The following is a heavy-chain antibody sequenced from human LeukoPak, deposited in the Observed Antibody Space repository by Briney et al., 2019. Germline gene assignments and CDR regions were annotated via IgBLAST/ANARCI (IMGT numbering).Heavy chain of an antibody. CDR1: GGSFSGYY. J-gene: IGHJ5*02. Sequence: PSETLSLTCAVYGGSFSGYYWSWIRQPPGKGLERIGEINHSGSTNYNQSLKSRVTISVDTSKNQFSLKLSSVTAADTAVYYCARVSQSLDTGTTAWDWFDPWGQGTLVTVSS. D-gene: IGHD1-7*01. V-gene: IGHV4-34*01. CDR3: ARVSQSLDTGTTAWDWFDP. CDR2: INHSGST.